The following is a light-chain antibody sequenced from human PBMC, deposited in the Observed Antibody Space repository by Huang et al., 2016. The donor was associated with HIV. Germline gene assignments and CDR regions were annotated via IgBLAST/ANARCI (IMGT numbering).Light chain of an antibody. J-gene: IGKJ2*01. CDR3: QQHYYSPYT. CDR2: DAS. V-gene: IGKV3-15*01. CDR1: QSVSSN. Sequence: ETVMTQSPDTLSVSPGERVTLSCRASQSVSSNLAWYQQKPGLPPRILSYDASTRATGVPVKFSGSGSGTEFTLTISSLQSEDFAVYFCQQHYYSPYTFGQGTRLEIK.